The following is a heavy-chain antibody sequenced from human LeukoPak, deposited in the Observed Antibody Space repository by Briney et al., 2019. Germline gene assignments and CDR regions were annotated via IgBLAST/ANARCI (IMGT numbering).Heavy chain of an antibody. CDR3: ARGPPAYVSSSSRKVTRKYYFDY. V-gene: IGHV4-34*01. CDR1: GGSFSGYY. CDR2: INHSGST. J-gene: IGHJ4*02. Sequence: SETLSLTCAVYGGSFSGYYWSWIRQPPGKGLEWIGEINHSGSTNYNPSLKSRVTIPVDTSKNQFSLKLSSVTAADTAVYYCARGPPAYVSSSSRKVTRKYYFDYWGQGTLVTVSS. D-gene: IGHD6-6*01.